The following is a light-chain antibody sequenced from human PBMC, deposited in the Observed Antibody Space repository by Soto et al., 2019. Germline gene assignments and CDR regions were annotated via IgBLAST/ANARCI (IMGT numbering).Light chain of an antibody. J-gene: IGKJ4*02. CDR2: GAS. CDR1: QSVSSSY. V-gene: IGKV3-20*01. Sequence: DIVLTQSPGTLCLSPGERTTLSCRASQSVSSSYLAWYKQKPGQAPRLLIYGASNRATGIPDRFSGSGSGTDFTITISRLEHEDFAVYYCQQYGSSGTFGEGTKVDIK. CDR3: QQYGSSGT.